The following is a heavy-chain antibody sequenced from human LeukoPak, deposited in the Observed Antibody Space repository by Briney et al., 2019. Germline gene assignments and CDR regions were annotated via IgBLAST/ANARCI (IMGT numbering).Heavy chain of an antibody. J-gene: IGHJ4*02. Sequence: SETLSLTCTVSGGSISSYYWSWIRQPPGKGLEWIGYIYYSGSTNYNPSLKSRVTISVDTSKNQFSLKLSSVTAADTAVYYCAIYSYAKGFDYWGQGTLVTASS. CDR2: IYYSGST. V-gene: IGHV4-59*01. CDR1: GGSISSYY. CDR3: AIYSYAKGFDY. D-gene: IGHD5-18*01.